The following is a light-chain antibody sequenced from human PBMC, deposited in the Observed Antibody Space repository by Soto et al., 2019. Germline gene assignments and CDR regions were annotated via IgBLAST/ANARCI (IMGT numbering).Light chain of an antibody. Sequence: EIVLTQSPGALSLSPGERATLSCRASQSVSNNLAWFQQKPGQAPRLLIYGSSTRATGIPARFSGRGSGTEFTLTISSLQSEDFAVYYCHQYNSWPLTFGGGAKVDI. CDR3: HQYNSWPLT. J-gene: IGKJ4*01. CDR2: GSS. V-gene: IGKV3-15*01. CDR1: QSVSNN.